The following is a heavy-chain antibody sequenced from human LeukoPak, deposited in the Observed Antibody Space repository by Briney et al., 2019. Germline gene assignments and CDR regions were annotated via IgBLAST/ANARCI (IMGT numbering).Heavy chain of an antibody. D-gene: IGHD5-12*01. CDR3: ARSRGYSGYVPLSAFDI. J-gene: IGHJ3*02. V-gene: IGHV4-34*01. Sequence: SETLSLTCAVYGGSFSGYYWSWLRQPPGKGLEWIGEINHSGSTNYNPSLKSRVTISVDTSKNQFSLTLSSVTAADTAVYYCARSRGYSGYVPLSAFDIWGQGTMVTVSS. CDR1: GGSFSGYY. CDR2: INHSGST.